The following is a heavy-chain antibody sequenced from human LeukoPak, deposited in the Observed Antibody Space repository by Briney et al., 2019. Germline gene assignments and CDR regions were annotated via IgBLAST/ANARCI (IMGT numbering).Heavy chain of an antibody. J-gene: IGHJ6*04. D-gene: IGHD3-10*02. CDR1: GFTFDDYA. CDR3: AELGITMIGGV. CDR2: INWNSGHR. V-gene: IGHV3-9*01. Sequence: GGSLRLSCAASGFTFDDYAMHWVRQAPGKGLEWVSGINWNSGHRGYADSVKGRFTISRDNAKNSLYLQMNSLRAEDTAVYYCAELGITMIGGVWGKGTTVTISS.